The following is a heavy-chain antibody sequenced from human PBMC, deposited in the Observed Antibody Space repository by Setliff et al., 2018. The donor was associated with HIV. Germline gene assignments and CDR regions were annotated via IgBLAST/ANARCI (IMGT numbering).Heavy chain of an antibody. CDR2: IRSKAYGGTT. CDR1: GFNFGDYA. J-gene: IGHJ4*02. V-gene: IGHV3-49*04. D-gene: IGHD3-10*01. Sequence: GGSLRLSCTASGFNFGDYAMSWVRQAPGKGLEWVGFIRSKAYGGTTEYAASVKGRFTISRDDSKNIAYLQMNSLRAEDTAVYYCARDNYGPEHWGQGTLVTVSS. CDR3: ARDNYGPEH.